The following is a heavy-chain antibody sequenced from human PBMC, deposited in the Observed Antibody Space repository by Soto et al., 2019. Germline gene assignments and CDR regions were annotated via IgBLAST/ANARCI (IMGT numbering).Heavy chain of an antibody. CDR1: GFTFSDYY. D-gene: IGHD5-12*01. J-gene: IGHJ6*02. CDR2: ISSSSGST. CDR3: ARDRGGYDRLYYYHGMDV. V-gene: IGHV3-11*06. Sequence: QVQLVESGGGLVKPGGSLRLSCAASGFTFSDYYMSWIRQAPGKGLEYISYISSSSGSTNYADSEKGRFTISRDNAKNSLYLQMSSLRAEDTAVYYCARDRGGYDRLYYYHGMDVWGQGTTVTVSS.